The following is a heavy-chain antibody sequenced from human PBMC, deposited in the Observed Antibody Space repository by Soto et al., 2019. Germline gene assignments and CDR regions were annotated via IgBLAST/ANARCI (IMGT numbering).Heavy chain of an antibody. Sequence: PSETLSLTCTVSGGSISSSSFYWGWIRQPPGKGLEWIGHIFHTGATYYNPTLKSRLRMSVDTSKNQFSLNLSSVTATDTAVYYCARRRIVPTTNFDYWGQGTLVTVSS. CDR3: ARRRIVPTTNFDY. CDR1: GGSISSSSFY. J-gene: IGHJ4*02. CDR2: IFHTGAT. D-gene: IGHD1-26*01. V-gene: IGHV4-39*01.